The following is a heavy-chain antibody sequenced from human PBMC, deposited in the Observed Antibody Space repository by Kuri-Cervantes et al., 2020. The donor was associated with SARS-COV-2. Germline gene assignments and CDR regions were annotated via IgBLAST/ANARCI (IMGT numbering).Heavy chain of an antibody. J-gene: IGHJ6*02. V-gene: IGHV4-61*02. CDR3: ARQGTGYYGSGSYYYYYYGMDV. D-gene: IGHD3-10*01. Sequence: LRLSCTVSGGSISSGSYYWSWIRQPAGKGLEWIGRIYTSGSTNYNPSLKSRATISVDTSKNQFSLKLSSVTAADTAVYYCARQGTGYYGSGSYYYYYYGMDVWGQGTTVTVSS. CDR2: IYTSGST. CDR1: GGSISSGSYY.